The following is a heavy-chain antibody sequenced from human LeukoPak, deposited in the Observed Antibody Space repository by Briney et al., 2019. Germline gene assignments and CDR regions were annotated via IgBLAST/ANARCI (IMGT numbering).Heavy chain of an antibody. Sequence: GGSLRLSCAASGFTFSSYSMNWARQAPGKGLEWVANIKPDGSEKYYVDSVKGRFTISRDNAKNSLYLQMNGLRAEDTAIYYCAGVYWGQGTLVTVSS. CDR2: IKPDGSEK. V-gene: IGHV3-7*01. CDR3: AGVY. J-gene: IGHJ4*02. CDR1: GFTFSSYS.